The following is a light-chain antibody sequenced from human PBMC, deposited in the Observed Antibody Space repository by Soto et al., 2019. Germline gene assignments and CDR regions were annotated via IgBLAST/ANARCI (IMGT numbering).Light chain of an antibody. J-gene: IGKJ1*01. CDR3: QQYNKGPVT. CDR2: GAS. Sequence: EIVTTQSPATLSVSPGERATLSCRASQSISSNLAWYQQKPGQAPRLLMYGASTRATGIPARFSGSGSGTEFTLTISSLQSEDFALYYCQQYNKGPVTFGQGTKVDIK. V-gene: IGKV3-15*01. CDR1: QSISSN.